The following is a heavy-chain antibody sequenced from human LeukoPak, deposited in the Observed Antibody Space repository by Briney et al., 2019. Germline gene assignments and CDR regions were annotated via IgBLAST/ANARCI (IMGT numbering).Heavy chain of an antibody. Sequence: ASVKVSCKASGYSFTSYALHWVRQAPGQRPEWMGWINAGNRNTEYSQRFLDRVTITRDTCASTVYIELSSVRYEDTAVYYCAREVRGLDYWGQGTLVTVSS. CDR3: AREVRGLDY. CDR1: GYSFTSYA. CDR2: INAGNRNT. J-gene: IGHJ4*02. V-gene: IGHV1-3*01. D-gene: IGHD6-25*01.